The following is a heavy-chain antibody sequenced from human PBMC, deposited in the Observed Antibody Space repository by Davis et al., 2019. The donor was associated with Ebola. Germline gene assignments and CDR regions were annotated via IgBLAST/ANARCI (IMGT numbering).Heavy chain of an antibody. CDR1: GFTFSSYA. J-gene: IGHJ4*02. Sequence: GESLKISCAASGFTFSSYAMSWVRQAPGKGLEWVSAISGSGGSTYYADSVKGRFTISRDNSKNTLYLQMNSLRAEDTAVYYCARRGEASPASGKYYFDYWGRGTLVTVSS. V-gene: IGHV3-23*01. D-gene: IGHD3-10*01. CDR3: ARRGEASPASGKYYFDY. CDR2: ISGSGGST.